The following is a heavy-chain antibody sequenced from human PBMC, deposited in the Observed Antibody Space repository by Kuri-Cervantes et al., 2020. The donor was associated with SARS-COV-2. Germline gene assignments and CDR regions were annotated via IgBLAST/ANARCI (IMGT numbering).Heavy chain of an antibody. J-gene: IGHJ3*02. CDR3: ARMTGGQLSGAFDI. D-gene: IGHD6-6*01. CDR1: GFSLSTGGMR. CDR2: IDWDDDK. V-gene: IGHV2-70D*14. Sequence: SGPTLVKPTQTLTLTCTFSGFSLSTGGMRVSWIRQPPGKAQEWLARIDWDDDKFYSTSLKTRLTISKDTSKNQVVLTMTNMDPVDTATYYCARMTGGQLSGAFDIWGQGTMVTVSS.